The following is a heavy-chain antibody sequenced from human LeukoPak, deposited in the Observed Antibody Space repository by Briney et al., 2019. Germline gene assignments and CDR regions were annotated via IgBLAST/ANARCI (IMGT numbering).Heavy chain of an antibody. V-gene: IGHV3-74*01. CDR1: GFSFSAYW. D-gene: IGHD3-9*01. J-gene: IGHJ3*02. Sequence: PGGSLRLSCAGSGFSFSAYWVHWVRQLPGKGLVWVSRINSDGSSISYADSVKGRFTISRDNSKNTLYLQIDSLRAEDTAVYYCAKDRLGTLDAFDIWGQGTMVTVSS. CDR2: INSDGSSI. CDR3: AKDRLGTLDAFDI.